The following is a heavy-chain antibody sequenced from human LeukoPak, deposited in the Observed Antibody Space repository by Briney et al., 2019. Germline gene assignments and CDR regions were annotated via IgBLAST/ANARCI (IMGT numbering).Heavy chain of an antibody. J-gene: IGHJ4*02. CDR3: AYVGATDH. Sequence: GGSLRLSCAASGFTFSSYSMNWVRQAPGEGLEWVSSISSSSSYIYYADSVRGRFTISRDNAKNSLYPQMNSLRAEDTAVYYCAYVGATDHWGQGTLVTASS. CDR2: ISSSSSYI. D-gene: IGHD1-26*01. CDR1: GFTFSSYS. V-gene: IGHV3-21*01.